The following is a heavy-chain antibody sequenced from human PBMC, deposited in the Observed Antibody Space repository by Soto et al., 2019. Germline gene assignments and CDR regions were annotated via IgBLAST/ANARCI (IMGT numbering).Heavy chain of an antibody. V-gene: IGHV1-18*01. CDR1: GYTFTNYG. J-gene: IGHJ4*02. CDR2: ISTYNSNA. D-gene: IGHD6-13*01. Sequence: QVQLVQSGAEVKKPGASVKVSCKASGYTFTNYGISWVRQAPGQGLEWMGWISTYNSNANYAQNFQGRVTMTTDTYTSTAYMEVRSLRSDDTAMYYCARARWGYTTSWYNYFDYWGQGTVVTVSS. CDR3: ARARWGYTTSWYNYFDY.